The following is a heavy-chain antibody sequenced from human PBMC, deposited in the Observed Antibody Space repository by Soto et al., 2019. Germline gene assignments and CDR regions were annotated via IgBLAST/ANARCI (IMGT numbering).Heavy chain of an antibody. CDR1: GGSISSSSYY. D-gene: IGHD3-10*01. Sequence: PSETLSLTCTVSGGSISSSSYYWGWIRQPPGKGLEWIGSIYYSGSTYYNPSLKSRVTISVDTSKNQFSLKLSSVTAADTAVYYFARTPLDMVRGVIAYYFDYWGQGTLVTVSS. CDR2: IYYSGST. CDR3: ARTPLDMVRGVIAYYFDY. V-gene: IGHV4-39*01. J-gene: IGHJ4*02.